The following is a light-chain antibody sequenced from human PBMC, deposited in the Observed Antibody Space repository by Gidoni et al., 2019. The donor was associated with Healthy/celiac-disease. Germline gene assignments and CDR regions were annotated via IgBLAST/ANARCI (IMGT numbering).Light chain of an antibody. Sequence: DIQMTQSPSSLAASIGDRVTITCRASQCISNYLAWYQQKPGKVPKLLIYAASTLQSGVPSRFSGSGSGTDFTLTISRLQPEDVAIYYCQKYNSAPRTFGQGTKVEIK. V-gene: IGKV1-27*01. CDR1: QCISNY. CDR2: AAS. J-gene: IGKJ1*01. CDR3: QKYNSAPRT.